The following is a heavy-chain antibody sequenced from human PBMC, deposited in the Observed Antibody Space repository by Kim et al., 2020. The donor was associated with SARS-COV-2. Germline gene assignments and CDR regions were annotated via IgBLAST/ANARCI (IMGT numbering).Heavy chain of an antibody. D-gene: IGHD6-19*01. CDR2: IIPIFGTA. CDR3: ARDLRVAGTLYYYYGMDV. V-gene: IGHV1-69*13. CDR1: GGTFSSYA. Sequence: SVKVSCKASGGTFSSYAISWVRQAPGQGLEWMGGIIPIFGTANYAQKFQGRVTITADESTSTAYMELSSLRSEDTAVYYCARDLRVAGTLYYYYGMDVWGQGTTVTVSS. J-gene: IGHJ6*02.